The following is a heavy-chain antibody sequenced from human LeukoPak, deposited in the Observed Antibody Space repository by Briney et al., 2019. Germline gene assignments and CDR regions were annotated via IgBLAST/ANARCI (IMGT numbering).Heavy chain of an antibody. CDR2: ISSSSSYI. CDR1: GFTFSSYS. D-gene: IGHD6-13*01. V-gene: IGHV3-21*01. CDR3: ARRPRGIAAAGTGFDP. J-gene: IGHJ5*02. Sequence: GGSLRLSCAASGFTFSSYSMNWVRQAPGKGLEWVSSISSSSSYIYYADSVKGRFTISRDNAKNSLYLQMNSLRAEDTAVYYCARRPRGIAAAGTGFDPWGQGTLVTVSS.